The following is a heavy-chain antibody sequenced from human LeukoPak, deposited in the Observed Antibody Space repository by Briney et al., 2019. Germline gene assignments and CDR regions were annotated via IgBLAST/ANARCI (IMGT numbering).Heavy chain of an antibody. CDR2: IYPGDSDT. CDR3: ARSVEGSDYYMDV. CDR1: GYSFTSYW. J-gene: IGHJ6*03. V-gene: IGHV5-51*01. D-gene: IGHD3-10*01. Sequence: GESLKISCKGSGYSFTSYWIGWVRQKPGKGLEWMGIIYPGDSDTRYSPSFQGQVTISADKSISTAYLQWSSLKASDTAMYYCARSVEGSDYYMDVWGKGTTVTVSS.